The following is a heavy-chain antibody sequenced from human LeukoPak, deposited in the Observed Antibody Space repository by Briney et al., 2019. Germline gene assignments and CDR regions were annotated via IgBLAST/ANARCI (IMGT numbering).Heavy chain of an antibody. Sequence: SETLSLTCTVSGGPISSYYWSWIRQPPGKGLEWIGYIDYTGSTNYNPSLKSRVTISVDTSKNQFSLKLSSVTAADTAVYYCAREWVVIGYFDYWGQGTLVTVSS. CDR2: IDYTGST. V-gene: IGHV4-59*12. CDR1: GGPISSYY. J-gene: IGHJ4*02. CDR3: AREWVVIGYFDY. D-gene: IGHD2-21*01.